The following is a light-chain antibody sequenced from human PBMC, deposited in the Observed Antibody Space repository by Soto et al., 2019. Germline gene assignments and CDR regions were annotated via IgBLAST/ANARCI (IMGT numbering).Light chain of an antibody. CDR1: QSISSW. V-gene: IGKV1-5*03. J-gene: IGKJ1*01. CDR2: KAS. CDR3: QQYGSSSPWT. Sequence: DIQMTQSPSTLSASVGDRVTINCRASQSISSWLAWYQQKPGRAPKLLIYKASSLETGVPSRFSGSGSGTEFTLIISSLQPDDFASYYCQQYGSSSPWTFGQGTKVEIK.